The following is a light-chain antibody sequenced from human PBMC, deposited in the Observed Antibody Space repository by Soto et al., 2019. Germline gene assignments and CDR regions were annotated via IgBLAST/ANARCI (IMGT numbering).Light chain of an antibody. CDR1: QSISSY. CDR2: AAS. V-gene: IGKV1-39*01. Sequence: DIQMTQSPSSLSASVGDRVTITCRASQSISSYLNWYQQKPGKAPKLLIYAASSLQSGVPLRFSGRGSGTDFTLTISSLQPEDFATYYCQQANSFPPTFGQGTRLEIK. J-gene: IGKJ5*01. CDR3: QQANSFPPT.